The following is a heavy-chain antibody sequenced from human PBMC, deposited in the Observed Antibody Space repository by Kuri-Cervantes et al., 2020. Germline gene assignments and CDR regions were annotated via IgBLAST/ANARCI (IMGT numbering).Heavy chain of an antibody. Sequence: GGSLRLSCAASGFTFDDYAMHWVRQAPGKGLEWVSGISWNSGSIGYADSVKGRFTISRDNAKNSLYLQMNSLRAEDTAVYYCARGGRYSGYDYYFDYWGQGTLVTVSS. D-gene: IGHD5-12*01. CDR1: GFTFDDYA. CDR2: ISWNSGSI. V-gene: IGHV3-9*01. J-gene: IGHJ4*02. CDR3: ARGGRYSGYDYYFDY.